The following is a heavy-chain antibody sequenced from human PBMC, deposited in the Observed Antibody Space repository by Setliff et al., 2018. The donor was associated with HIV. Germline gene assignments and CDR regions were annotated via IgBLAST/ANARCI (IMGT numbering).Heavy chain of an antibody. CDR2: ISGRSENT. V-gene: IGHV3-21*06. CDR1: GFTFRSYA. J-gene: IGHJ4*02. D-gene: IGHD1-26*01. Sequence: PGGSLRLSCAASGFTFRSYAIHWVRQAPGRGLEWVSGISGRSENTFYAHSVKGRFTISRDNAKNSLYLQMDSMRAEDTAVYYCAPLVGATGAPSYWGQGTLVTGSS. CDR3: APLVGATGAPSY.